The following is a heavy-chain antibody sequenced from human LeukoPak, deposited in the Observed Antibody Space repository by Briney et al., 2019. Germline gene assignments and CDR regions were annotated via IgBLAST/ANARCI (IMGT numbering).Heavy chain of an antibody. CDR2: ISYDGSNK. V-gene: IGHV3-30-3*01. Sequence: GRSLRLSCAAAGFTFSNYAMHWVRQAPGKGLEWVAAISYDGSNKYYADSVKGRFTISRDNSKNTLYLQMNSLRAEDTAVYYCAKDSGTMIVVPYAFDIWGQGTMVTVSS. CDR1: GFTFSNYA. D-gene: IGHD3-22*01. CDR3: AKDSGTMIVVPYAFDI. J-gene: IGHJ3*02.